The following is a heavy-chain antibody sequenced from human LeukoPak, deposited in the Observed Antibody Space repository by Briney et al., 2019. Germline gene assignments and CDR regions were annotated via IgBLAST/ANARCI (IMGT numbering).Heavy chain of an antibody. Sequence: SETLSLTCTVSGDSISSHYWSWIRQPPGKGLEWIGYINNSGSTNYNPSLKSRVTISVDTSKNQLSLKLSSVTAADTAMYYCARAYSSSWLIRFDYWGQGTLVTVSS. J-gene: IGHJ4*02. CDR1: GDSISSHY. CDR3: ARAYSSSWLIRFDY. V-gene: IGHV4-59*11. D-gene: IGHD6-13*01. CDR2: INNSGST.